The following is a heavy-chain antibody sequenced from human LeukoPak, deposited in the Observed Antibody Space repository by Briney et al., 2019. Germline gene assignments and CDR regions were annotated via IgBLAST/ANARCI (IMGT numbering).Heavy chain of an antibody. CDR1: GFTFNSHW. V-gene: IGHV3-74*01. Sequence: GGSLELSCAASGFTFNSHWMHWVRQAPGKGLVWVSGISTDGSRPRYADSVNGRFTISRDNAKNTLYLQMNSLRAEDTAVYFCVRDGQGSTPLDYWGQGTLVTVSS. J-gene: IGHJ4*02. CDR2: ISTDGSRP. CDR3: VRDGQGSTPLDY. D-gene: IGHD2-15*01.